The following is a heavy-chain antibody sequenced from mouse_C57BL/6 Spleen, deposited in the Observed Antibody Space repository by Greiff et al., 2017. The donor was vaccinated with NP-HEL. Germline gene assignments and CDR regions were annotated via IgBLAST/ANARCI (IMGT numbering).Heavy chain of an antibody. CDR1: GYSITSGYY. CDR3: ARDYYDSVYAMDY. D-gene: IGHD2-4*01. CDR2: ISYDGSN. V-gene: IGHV3-6*01. J-gene: IGHJ4*01. Sequence: EVQLVESGPGLVKPSQSLSLTCSVTGYSITSGYYWNWIRQFPGNKLEWMGYISYDGSNNYNPSLKNRISITRDTSKNQFFLKLNSVTTEDTATYYCARDYYDSVYAMDYWGQGTSVTVSS.